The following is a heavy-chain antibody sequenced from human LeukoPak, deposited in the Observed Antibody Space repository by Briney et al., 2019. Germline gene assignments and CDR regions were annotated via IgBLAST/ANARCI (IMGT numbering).Heavy chain of an antibody. Sequence: ASVKVSCKASGGTFSSYAISWVRQAPGQGLEWMGGIIPIFGTANYAQKFQGRVTITADESTSTAYMELSSLRSEDTAVYYCAREEDSSGGTYYFDYWGQGTLVTVSS. CDR2: IIPIFGTA. CDR1: GGTFSSYA. J-gene: IGHJ4*02. D-gene: IGHD6-19*01. V-gene: IGHV1-69*13. CDR3: AREEDSSGGTYYFDY.